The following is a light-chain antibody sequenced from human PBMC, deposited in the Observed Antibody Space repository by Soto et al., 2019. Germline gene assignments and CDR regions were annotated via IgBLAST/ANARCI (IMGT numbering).Light chain of an antibody. CDR2: KVS. CDR3: MQGTHWPPT. J-gene: IGKJ3*01. Sequence: DVVMTQSPLSLSVTLGQPASISCRSDQSLVNGDGNSFLSWFHQRPGQSPRRLINKVSNRDSGFPDRSSGSESGTNFTLNISGVEAEDVCIYYCMQGTHWPPTFGPGTKVDIK. V-gene: IGKV2-30*01. CDR1: QSLVNGDGNSF.